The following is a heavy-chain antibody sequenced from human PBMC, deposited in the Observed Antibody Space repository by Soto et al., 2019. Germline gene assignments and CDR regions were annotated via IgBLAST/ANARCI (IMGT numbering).Heavy chain of an antibody. D-gene: IGHD2-15*01. CDR3: ARQRDCSGGSCYPRFDY. CDR1: GGSISSGDYS. J-gene: IGHJ4*02. CDR2: IYYSGIT. V-gene: IGHV4-30-4*01. Sequence: SETLSLTCTVSGGSISSGDYSWSWVRQSPGKGLEWIGHIYYSGITYYNPSLKSRVTISVDTSRNQFSLRLSSVTAADTAVYYCARQRDCSGGSCYPRFDYWGQGTLVTVSS.